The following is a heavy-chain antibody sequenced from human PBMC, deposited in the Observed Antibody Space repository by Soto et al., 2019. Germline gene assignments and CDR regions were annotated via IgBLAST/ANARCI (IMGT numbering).Heavy chain of an antibody. J-gene: IGHJ6*02. CDR1: GFTFGNFA. CDR3: AKGPRGPEV. V-gene: IGHV3-23*01. CDR2: ISGGDGNT. Sequence: GGSLRLSCAASGFTFGNFAMGWVRQAPGKGLEWVSGISGGDGNTYYADSVKGRFTISRDNSKSALYLQLNSLRAEDTAVYYCAKGPRGPEVWGQGTTVTVSS.